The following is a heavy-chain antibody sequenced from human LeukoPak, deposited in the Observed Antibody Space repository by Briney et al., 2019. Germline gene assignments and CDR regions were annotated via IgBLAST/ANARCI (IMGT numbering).Heavy chain of an antibody. CDR1: GGSISSYY. Sequence: KPSETLSLTCTVSGGSISSYYWSWIRQPPGKGLEWIGYIYYSGSTNYNPSLKSRVTISVDTSKNQFSLKLSSVTAADTAVYYCARKYCSGGSCYFDYWGQGTLVTVSS. J-gene: IGHJ4*02. V-gene: IGHV4-59*01. CDR2: IYYSGST. D-gene: IGHD2-15*01. CDR3: ARKYCSGGSCYFDY.